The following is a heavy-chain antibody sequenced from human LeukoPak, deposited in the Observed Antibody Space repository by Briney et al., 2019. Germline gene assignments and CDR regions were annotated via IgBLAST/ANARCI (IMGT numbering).Heavy chain of an antibody. Sequence: GVLRLSCAASGFTFSSYTMNWVRQAPGKGLEWVSSISSSSSYIYYADSVKGRFTISRDNAKNSLYLQMNSLRAENTAVYLCASGIAVDWGQGTLVTVSS. D-gene: IGHD6-19*01. V-gene: IGHV3-21*01. CDR1: GFTFSSYT. J-gene: IGHJ4*02. CDR2: ISSSSSYI. CDR3: ASGIAVD.